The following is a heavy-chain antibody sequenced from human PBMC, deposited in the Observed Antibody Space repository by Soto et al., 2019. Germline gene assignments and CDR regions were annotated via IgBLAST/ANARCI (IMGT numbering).Heavy chain of an antibody. CDR1: GFTFSSYA. D-gene: IGHD6-13*01. CDR2: ISGSGGST. CDR3: AKDWGQQLVIDY. Sequence: LRLSCAASGFTFSSYAMSWVRQAPGKGLEWVSAISGSGGSTYYADSVKGRFTISRDNSKNTLYLQMNSLRAEDTAVYYCAKDWGQQLVIDYWGQGTLVTVSS. V-gene: IGHV3-23*01. J-gene: IGHJ4*02.